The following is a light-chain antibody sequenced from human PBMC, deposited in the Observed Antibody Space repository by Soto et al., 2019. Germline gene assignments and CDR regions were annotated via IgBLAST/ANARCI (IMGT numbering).Light chain of an antibody. V-gene: IGKV1D-16*01. CDR2: DAS. CDR1: QGISTW. CDR3: HQYDSWT. Sequence: DIQMTQSPSSLSASVGDRVTITCRASQGISTWLAWYQQKPEKAPRTLIFDASTLQSGVPSRFSGSGSGTDFTLTISSVQPEDFAVYYCHQYDSWTFGQGTKVDIK. J-gene: IGKJ1*01.